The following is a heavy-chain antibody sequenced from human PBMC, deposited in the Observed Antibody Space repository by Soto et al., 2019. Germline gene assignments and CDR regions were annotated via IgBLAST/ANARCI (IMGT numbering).Heavy chain of an antibody. Sequence: VESGGRGVQPGRSLRLSCAASEFTFSSYAMHWVRQAPGRGLEWVALISFDGTHQYYADSVKGRFIISRDNSKNILFLQMNSLSPDDSAIYFCARPIPRWSYHYGMDVWGQGTTVTVSS. CDR1: EFTFSSYA. CDR2: ISFDGTHQ. CDR3: ARPIPRWSYHYGMDV. J-gene: IGHJ6*02. D-gene: IGHD3-3*01. V-gene: IGHV3-30-3*01.